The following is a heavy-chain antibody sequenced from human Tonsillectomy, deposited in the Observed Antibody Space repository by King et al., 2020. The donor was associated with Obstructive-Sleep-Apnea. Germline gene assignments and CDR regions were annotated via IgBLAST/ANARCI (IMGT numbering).Heavy chain of an antibody. Sequence: VQLVESGAEVKKPESSVKVSCKASGGTFSSYAINWVRQAPGQGLEWMGGIIPIFGTANYALKFQGRVTITADESTSTAYMELSSLRSEDTAVYYCATSEVGDYLFDYWGQGTVVTVSS. D-gene: IGHD4-11*01. CDR2: IIPIFGTA. V-gene: IGHV1-69*01. J-gene: IGHJ4*02. CDR1: GGTFSSYA. CDR3: ATSEVGDYLFDY.